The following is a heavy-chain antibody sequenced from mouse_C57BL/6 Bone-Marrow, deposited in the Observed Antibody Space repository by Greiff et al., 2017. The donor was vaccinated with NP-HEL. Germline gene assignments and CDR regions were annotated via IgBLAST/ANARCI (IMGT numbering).Heavy chain of an antibody. J-gene: IGHJ2*01. CDR2: IWTGGGT. D-gene: IGHD1-1*01. CDR1: GFSLTSYA. V-gene: IGHV2-9-1*01. Sequence: VKLVESGPGLVAPSQSLSITCTVSGFSLTSYAISWVRQPPGKGLEWLGVIWTGGGTNYNSALKSRLSISKDNSKSQVFLKMNSLQTDDTARYYCARGGYYGSSLEGSFDYWGQGTTLTVSS. CDR3: ARGGYYGSSLEGSFDY.